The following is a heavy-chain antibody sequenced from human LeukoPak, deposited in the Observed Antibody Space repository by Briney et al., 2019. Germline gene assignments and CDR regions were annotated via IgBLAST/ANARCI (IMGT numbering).Heavy chain of an antibody. CDR3: AKSGYGDDYYDFWSGYYSTLYYCYYGMDV. V-gene: IGHV3-23*01. Sequence: GGSLRLSCAASGFTFSSYAMSWVRQAPGKGLEWVSAISGSGGSTYYADSVKGRFTISRDNSKNTLYLQMNSLRAEDTAVYYCAKSGYGDDYYDFWSGYYSTLYYCYYGMDVWGQGTTVTVSS. J-gene: IGHJ6*02. CDR1: GFTFSSYA. D-gene: IGHD3-3*01. CDR2: ISGSGGST.